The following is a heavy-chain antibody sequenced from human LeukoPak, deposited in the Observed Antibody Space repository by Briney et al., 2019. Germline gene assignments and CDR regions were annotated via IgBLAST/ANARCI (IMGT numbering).Heavy chain of an antibody. CDR2: IKEDGSEK. Sequence: GGSLRLSCAASGFTLSSYWMSWVRQAPGMGLEWVANIKEDGSEKYYVDSVKGRFTISRDNAQNSVYLHMNSLTAEDTALYYCARDWVAGVPFDAFDIWGQGTMVSVSS. J-gene: IGHJ3*02. V-gene: IGHV3-7*03. CDR3: ARDWVAGVPFDAFDI. D-gene: IGHD3-10*01. CDR1: GFTLSSYW.